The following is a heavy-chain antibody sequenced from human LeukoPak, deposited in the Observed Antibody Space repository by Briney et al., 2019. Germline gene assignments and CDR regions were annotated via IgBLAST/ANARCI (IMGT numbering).Heavy chain of an antibody. J-gene: IGHJ6*03. V-gene: IGHV4-39*07. CDR3: ARARVYYYYYMDV. CDR1: GGSISSSSYY. Sequence: SETLSLTCTVSGGSISSSSYYWGWIRQPPGKGLEWIGSIYYSGITYYNPSLKSRVTISVDTSKNQFSLKLSSVTAADTAVYYCARARVYYYYYMDVWGKGTTVTISS. CDR2: IYYSGIT.